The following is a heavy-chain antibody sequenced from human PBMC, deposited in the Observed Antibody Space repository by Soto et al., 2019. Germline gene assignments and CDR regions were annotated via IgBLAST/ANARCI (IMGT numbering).Heavy chain of an antibody. Sequence: GASLKISCKSYGYSFTTYWIAWVRQMPGKGLEWMGSVHPGESDIRYNPSFQGQVTISADRSITTAYLQWGSLKASDTAMYYCTRHEATYYNFYGLDVWGQGTTVTVSS. J-gene: IGHJ6*02. CDR1: GYSFTTYW. V-gene: IGHV5-51*01. CDR2: VHPGESDI. CDR3: TRHEATYYNFYGLDV.